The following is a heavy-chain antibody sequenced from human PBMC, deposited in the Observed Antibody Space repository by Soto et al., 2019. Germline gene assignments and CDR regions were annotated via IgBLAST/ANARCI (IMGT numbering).Heavy chain of an antibody. CDR2: INHSGST. D-gene: IGHD2-21*01. CDR1: GGSFSGYY. CDR3: AIEYYGGERDYEGLDG. J-gene: IGHJ6*02. Sequence: SETLSLTCAVYGGSFSGYYWSWIRQPPGKGLEWIGEINHSGSTNYNPSLKSRVTISVDTSKNQFSLKLSSVTAADTAVYFCAIEYYGGERDYEGLDGWGQGTTVTVAS. V-gene: IGHV4-34*01.